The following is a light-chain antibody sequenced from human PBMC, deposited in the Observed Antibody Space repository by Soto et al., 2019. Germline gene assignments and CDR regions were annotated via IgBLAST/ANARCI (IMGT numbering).Light chain of an antibody. CDR1: SSDVGGYNY. J-gene: IGLJ3*02. V-gene: IGLV2-14*01. CDR2: DVS. Sequence: QSVLTQPASVSGSPGQSITISCTGTSSDVGGYNYVSWYQQHPGKAPKLMIYDVSNRPSGVSNRFSGSKSGNTASLTISGLQAEDEADYYCSSYTSSSLWVLGGGTKLTVL. CDR3: SSYTSSSLWV.